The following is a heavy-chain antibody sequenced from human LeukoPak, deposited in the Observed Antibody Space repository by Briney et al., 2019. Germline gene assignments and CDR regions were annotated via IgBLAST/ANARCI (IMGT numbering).Heavy chain of an antibody. Sequence: PSETLSLTCTVSGASINNNFWTWIRQPPGKGLEWIGYIYSSSSANYNPSLKSRVIISGDTSKNQISLNLTSVTAADTALYFCARHRDYYDTWGHGTLVTVSS. CDR1: GASINNNF. CDR3: ARHRDYYDT. CDR2: IYSSSSA. D-gene: IGHD3-22*01. J-gene: IGHJ4*01. V-gene: IGHV4-59*08.